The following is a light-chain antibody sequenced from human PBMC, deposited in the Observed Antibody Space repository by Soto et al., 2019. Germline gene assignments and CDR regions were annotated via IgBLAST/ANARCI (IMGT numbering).Light chain of an antibody. J-gene: IGKJ2*01. CDR1: QSIVSF. CDR2: AAS. Sequence: DVQMTRSPSSLSASVGDRVTITCRASQSIVSFLNWYQQRPGTAPKLLIFAASNLESGVPSRFSGRGSATDFTLSISSLQPEDFATYFCQQTYSMPVTFGQGTKLEMK. CDR3: QQTYSMPVT. V-gene: IGKV1-39*01.